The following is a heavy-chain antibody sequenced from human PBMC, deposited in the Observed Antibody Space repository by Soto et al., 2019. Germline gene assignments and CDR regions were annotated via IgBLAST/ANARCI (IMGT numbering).Heavy chain of an antibody. J-gene: IGHJ6*03. CDR1: GYTFNSYD. CDR3: ARGWNSNLNYERQYYHYYMDV. Sequence: ASVKVSCKASGYTFNSYDINWVRQATGQGLEWMGWMNPNSGNTGYAQKFQGRVTMTRNTSISTAYMELSSLRSEETAVYYCARGWNSNLNYERQYYHYYMDVWCKGTTVNV. D-gene: IGHD1-7*01. V-gene: IGHV1-8*01. CDR2: MNPNSGNT.